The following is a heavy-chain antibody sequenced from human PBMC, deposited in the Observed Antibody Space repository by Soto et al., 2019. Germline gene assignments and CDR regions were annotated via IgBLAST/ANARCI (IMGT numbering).Heavy chain of an antibody. CDR2: MGPSGTTT. CDR1: GYTFSNHA. J-gene: IGHJ4*02. V-gene: IGHV3-23*01. Sequence: EVQLLESGGGLVQPGGSLILSCAASGYTFSNHAMSWFRQAPGKGLEWVSAMGPSGTTTYYADSVEGRFTISRDTSRNTLYLQMNSLRAEDTALYYCTKGSCLRGEEIYWGQGALVTVSS. CDR3: TKGSCLRGEEIY. D-gene: IGHD3-3*01.